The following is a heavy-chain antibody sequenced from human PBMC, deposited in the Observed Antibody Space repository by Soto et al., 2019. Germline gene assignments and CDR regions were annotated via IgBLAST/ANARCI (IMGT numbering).Heavy chain of an antibody. D-gene: IGHD3-22*01. CDR1: GFTFSSYS. CDR3: ASVVVTPYYYYGMDV. Sequence: PGGSLRLSCAASGFTFSSYSMNWVRQAPGKGLEWVSSISSSSSYIYYADSVKGRFTISRDNAKNSLYLQMNSLRAEDTAVYYCASVVVTPYYYYGMDVWGQGTTVTVS. CDR2: ISSSSSYI. J-gene: IGHJ6*02. V-gene: IGHV3-21*01.